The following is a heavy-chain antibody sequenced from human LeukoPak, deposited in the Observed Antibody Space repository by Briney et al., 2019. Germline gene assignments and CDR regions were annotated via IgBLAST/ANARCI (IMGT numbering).Heavy chain of an antibody. Sequence: GASVKVSCKASGSTFSSYAISWVRQAPGQGLEWMGGIIPIFGTANYAQKFQGRVTITTDESTSTAYMELSSLRSEDTAVYYCARNSGSYSDYYYYYYMDVWGKGTTVTVSS. D-gene: IGHD1-26*01. CDR1: GSTFSSYA. V-gene: IGHV1-69*05. J-gene: IGHJ6*03. CDR3: ARNSGSYSDYYYYYYMDV. CDR2: IIPIFGTA.